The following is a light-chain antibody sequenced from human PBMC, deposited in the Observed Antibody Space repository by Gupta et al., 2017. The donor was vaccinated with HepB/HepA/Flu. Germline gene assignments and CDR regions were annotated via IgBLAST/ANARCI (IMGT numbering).Light chain of an antibody. J-gene: IGKJ2*01. CDR1: QSLVHGDGNTY. CDR3: MHGTHWPYT. Sequence: VVMTQSPLSLPFALGSPASFSCRSSQSLVHGDGNTYLNWFHQRPGQSPRRLIYKVSNRDSGVPDRFSGSGSGTDFTLTISRVEADDVGVYYCMHGTHWPYTFGQWTKLEIK. V-gene: IGKV2-30*02. CDR2: KVS.